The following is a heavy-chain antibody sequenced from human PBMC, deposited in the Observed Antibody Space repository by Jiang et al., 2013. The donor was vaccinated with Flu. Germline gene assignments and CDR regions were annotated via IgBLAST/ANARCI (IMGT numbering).Heavy chain of an antibody. Sequence: SVKVSCKASGYTFAGYYMHWVRQAPGRGLEWMGRIRPDSGGTNYAQKFQGRFAMTTDTSINTAYMELSNLRSDDTAVYFCARIRDGTASQLNYWGQGTLVTVSS. CDR2: IRPDSGGT. CDR1: GYTFAGYY. CDR3: ARIRDGTASQLNY. J-gene: IGHJ4*02. V-gene: IGHV1-2*06. D-gene: IGHD5-24*01.